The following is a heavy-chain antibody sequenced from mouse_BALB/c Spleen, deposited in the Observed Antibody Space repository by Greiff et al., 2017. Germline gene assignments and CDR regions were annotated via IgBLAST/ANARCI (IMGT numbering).Heavy chain of an antibody. CDR1: GISITTGNYR. V-gene: IGHV3-5*02. J-gene: IGHJ4*01. CDR3: AREGYGNYVGAMDY. CDR2: IYYSGTI. D-gene: IGHD2-10*02. Sequence: QLKESGPGLVKPSQTVSLTCTVTGISITTGNYRWSWIRQFPGNKLEWIGYIYYSGTITYNPSLTSRTTITRDTSKNQFFLEMNSLTAEDTATYYCAREGYGNYVGAMDYWGQGTSVTVSS.